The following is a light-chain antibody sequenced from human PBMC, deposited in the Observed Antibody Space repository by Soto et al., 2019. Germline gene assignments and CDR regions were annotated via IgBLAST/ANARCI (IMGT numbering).Light chain of an antibody. CDR3: CSSAPESTYV. Sequence: QSVLAQPASVSGSPGQSITISCAGTSSDVGAYNSVSWYQQLPHRAPQVIIYKGTQRPSGVSNRFSGSTSGNAASLTISALQADDEADYFCCSSAPESTYVFGTGTKVTVL. CDR2: KGT. J-gene: IGLJ1*01. CDR1: SSDVGAYNS. V-gene: IGLV2-23*01.